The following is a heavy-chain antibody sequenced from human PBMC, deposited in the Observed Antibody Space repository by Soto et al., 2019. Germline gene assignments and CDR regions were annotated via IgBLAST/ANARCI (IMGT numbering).Heavy chain of an antibody. V-gene: IGHV4-59*01. CDR1: GGSISYYY. CDR2: IYYSGNT. Sequence: SETLSLTCTVSGGSISYYYWVWIRQPPGKGLEWIGSIYYSGNTHYNPSLKSRVTISVDTSMNQFSLNLDSVTAVDSAVYYCVRGGYVHAFDCWGQGALVTVSS. D-gene: IGHD5-12*01. CDR3: VRGGYVHAFDC. J-gene: IGHJ4*02.